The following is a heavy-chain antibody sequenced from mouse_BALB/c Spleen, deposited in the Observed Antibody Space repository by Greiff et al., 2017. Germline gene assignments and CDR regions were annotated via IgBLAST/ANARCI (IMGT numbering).Heavy chain of an antibody. CDR3: ARDRDDGYYFDY. Sequence: EVKLVESGGGLVQPGGSLRLSCATSGFTFTDYYMSWVRQPPGKALEWLGFIRNKANGYTTEYSASVKGRFTISRDNSQSILYLQMNTLRAEDSATYYCARDRDDGYYFDYWGQGTTLTVSS. V-gene: IGHV7-3*02. D-gene: IGHD2-3*01. CDR1: GFTFTDYY. J-gene: IGHJ2*01. CDR2: IRNKANGYTT.